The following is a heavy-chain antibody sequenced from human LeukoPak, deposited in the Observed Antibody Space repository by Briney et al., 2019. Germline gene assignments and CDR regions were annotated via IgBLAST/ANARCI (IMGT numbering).Heavy chain of an antibody. CDR3: AKDGITMIVVVSLAD. J-gene: IGHJ4*02. Sequence: GGSLRLSCAASGFTFTNYVMGWVHQAQRKGLEWVSAISENGGAADYADSVRGRFTISRDNSQNTLYQQMNSLRAEDTAVYYCAKDGITMIVVVSLADWGQGTLVTVSS. D-gene: IGHD3-22*01. CDR2: ISENGGAA. V-gene: IGHV3-23*01. CDR1: GFTFTNYV.